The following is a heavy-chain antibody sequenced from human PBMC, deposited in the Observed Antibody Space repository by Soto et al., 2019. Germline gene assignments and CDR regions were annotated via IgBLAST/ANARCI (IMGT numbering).Heavy chain of an antibody. Sequence: SETLSLPCTVSGGSISSGGYYWSWIRQHPGKGLEWIGYIYYSGSTYYNPSLKSRVTISVDTSKNQFSLKLSSVTAADTAVYYCARLLTIRGASHWFDPWGQGTLVTVSS. V-gene: IGHV4-31*03. CDR1: GGSISSGGYY. J-gene: IGHJ5*02. CDR2: IYYSGST. D-gene: IGHD3-10*01. CDR3: ARLLTIRGASHWFDP.